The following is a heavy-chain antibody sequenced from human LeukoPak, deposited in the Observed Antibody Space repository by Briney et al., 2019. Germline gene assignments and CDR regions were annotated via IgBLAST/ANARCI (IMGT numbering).Heavy chain of an antibody. D-gene: IGHD2-2*02. CDR1: GITFSKAW. V-gene: IGHV3-15*01. J-gene: IGHJ4*02. Sequence: GGSLRLSCAASGITFSKAWMNWVRQAPGKGLEWVGRIKTKTDGGTTDYAAPVKGRFIISRDDSENTLYLQMDSLKTEDTAVYFCTTYTTGSFTYWGQGTLVAVSS. CDR2: IKTKTDGGTT. CDR3: TTYTTGSFTY.